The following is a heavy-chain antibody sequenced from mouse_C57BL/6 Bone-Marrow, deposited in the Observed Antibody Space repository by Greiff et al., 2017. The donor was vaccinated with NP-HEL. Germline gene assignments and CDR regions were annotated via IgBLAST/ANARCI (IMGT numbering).Heavy chain of an antibody. CDR1: GFTFSDFY. CDR2: SRNKANDYTT. J-gene: IGHJ4*01. Sequence: EVNVVDSGGGLVQSGRSLRLSCATSGFTFSDFYMEWVRQAPGKGLEWIAASRNKANDYTTEYSASVKGRFIVSRDTSQSILYLQMNALRAEDTAIYYCARDDYYGSSFYAMDYWGQGTSVTVSS. D-gene: IGHD1-1*01. V-gene: IGHV7-1*01. CDR3: ARDDYYGSSFYAMDY.